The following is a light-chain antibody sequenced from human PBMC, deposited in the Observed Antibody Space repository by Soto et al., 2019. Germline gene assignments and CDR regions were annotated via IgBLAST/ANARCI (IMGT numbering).Light chain of an antibody. J-gene: IGLJ2*01. CDR1: SSNIGNNY. CDR2: DNN. Sequence: QPVLTQPPSVSAAPGQKVTISCSGSSSNIGNNYVSWYQQLPGTAPKLLIYDNNKRPSGIPDRFSGSKSGTSATLGITGLQTGDEADYYCGTWDSSLSAGVFGGGTKVTVL. CDR3: GTWDSSLSAGV. V-gene: IGLV1-51*01.